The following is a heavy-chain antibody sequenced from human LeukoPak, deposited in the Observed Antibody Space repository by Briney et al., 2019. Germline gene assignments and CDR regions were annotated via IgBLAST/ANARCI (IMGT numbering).Heavy chain of an antibody. CDR1: GFTFSSYW. J-gene: IGHJ6*04. CDR2: INPDGSST. D-gene: IGHD7-27*01. V-gene: IGHV3-74*01. Sequence: PGGSLRLSCAASGFTFSSYWMHWVRQAPGKGLMWVSRINPDGSSTNYADSVKGRFTISRDNAKSTLYLQMNSLRAEDTAVYYCASSALYPTWGVWGKGTTVTVSS. CDR3: ASSALYPTWGV.